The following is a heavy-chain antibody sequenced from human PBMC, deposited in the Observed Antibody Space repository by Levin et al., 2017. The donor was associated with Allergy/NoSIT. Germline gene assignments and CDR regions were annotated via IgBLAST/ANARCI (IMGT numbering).Heavy chain of an antibody. CDR1: GFTFSSDV. V-gene: IGHV3-23*01. CDR2: ISESGGTT. J-gene: IGHJ4*02. CDR3: AKGSYCSAGTCYARLGN. D-gene: IGHD2-15*01. Sequence: GGSLRLSCAASGFTFSSDVMSWVRQAPGKGLEWVSGISESGGTTYYADSVKGRFTISRDNSKNTLYLEMNSLRAEATAVYYCAKGSYCSAGTCYARLGNWGQGTLVTVSS.